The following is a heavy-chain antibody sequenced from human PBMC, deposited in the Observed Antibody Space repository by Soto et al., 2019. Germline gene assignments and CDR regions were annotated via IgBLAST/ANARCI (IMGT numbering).Heavy chain of an antibody. CDR1: GCSISSGYY. CDR3: ARDNALVTATQNNNWFDL. V-gene: IGHV4-38-2*02. CDR2: IYHSGST. D-gene: IGHD2-21*02. J-gene: IGHJ5*02. Sequence: PSETLSLTCTVSGCSISSGYYWCWIRQPPGKWLEWMGSIYHSGSTYYNPSLKNRVTISVDTSKNQFSLQLSSVTAADTDVYYCARDNALVTATQNNNWFDLWGQGTLVTVSS.